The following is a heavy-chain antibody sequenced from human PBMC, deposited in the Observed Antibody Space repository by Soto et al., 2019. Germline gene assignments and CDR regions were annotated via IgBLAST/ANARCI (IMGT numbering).Heavy chain of an antibody. D-gene: IGHD3-3*01. CDR3: ARLFRTEYYYHYYYMDV. CDR2: IYPGDSDT. CDR1: GYSFTSYL. J-gene: IGHJ6*03. Sequence: PGETLKISCKVSGYSFTSYLIRWVRQMPGKGLEWMGIIYPGDSDTRYSPSFQGQVTISSHKYISTAYLQWSSLKASDTAMYYCARLFRTEYYYHYYYMDVWGKGTTVTISS. V-gene: IGHV5-51*01.